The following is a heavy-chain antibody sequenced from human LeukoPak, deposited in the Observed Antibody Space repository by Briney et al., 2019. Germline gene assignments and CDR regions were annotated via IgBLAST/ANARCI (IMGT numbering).Heavy chain of an antibody. CDR2: TNAGNGNT. V-gene: IGHV1-3*01. CDR3: ATSRNEASELSVSSGYEFDN. Sequence: ASVKVSCKASGYTFTSYAMHWVRQAPGQRLEWMGWTNAGNGNTKYSQKFQGRVTMTEDTSTDTAYMELTSLTSEDTAVYYCATSRNEASELSVSSGYEFDNWGQGTLVTVSS. D-gene: IGHD5-12*01. J-gene: IGHJ4*02. CDR1: GYTFTSYA.